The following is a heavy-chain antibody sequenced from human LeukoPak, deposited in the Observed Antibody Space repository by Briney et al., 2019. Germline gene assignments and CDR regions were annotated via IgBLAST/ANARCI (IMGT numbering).Heavy chain of an antibody. Sequence: GGSLRLSCAASGFTFSSYGMHWVRQAPGKGLEWVAFIRYDGSNKYYADSVKGRFTISRDNSKNTLYLQMNSLRAEDTAVYYCAKVDTDSSGYYGVAFDIWGQGTMVTVSS. D-gene: IGHD3-22*01. CDR2: IRYDGSNK. CDR3: AKVDTDSSGYYGVAFDI. J-gene: IGHJ3*02. CDR1: GFTFSSYG. V-gene: IGHV3-30*02.